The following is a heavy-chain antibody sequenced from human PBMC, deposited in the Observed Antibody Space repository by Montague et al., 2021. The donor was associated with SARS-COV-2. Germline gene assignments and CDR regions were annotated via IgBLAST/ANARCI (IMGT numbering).Heavy chain of an antibody. CDR1: GFTFSTYG. D-gene: IGHD2-21*01. V-gene: IGHV3-30*18. Sequence: SLRLSCAASGFTFSTYGIHWVRQAPGKGLEWVSFISFDGSKKYYADAVKGRFTISRDNSKNTLYLQMNSLRGDDTAVYYCAKDGWAYCGDDCYSGLDDWGQGTTITVSS. CDR2: ISFDGSKK. CDR3: AKDGWAYCGDDCYSGLDD. J-gene: IGHJ6*02.